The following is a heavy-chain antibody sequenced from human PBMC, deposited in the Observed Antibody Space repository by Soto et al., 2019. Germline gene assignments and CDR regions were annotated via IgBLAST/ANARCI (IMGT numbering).Heavy chain of an antibody. CDR2: IVRDGGQK. CDR3: ARDDDFEDNGRDY. D-gene: IGHD1-1*01. J-gene: IGHJ4*01. V-gene: IGHV3-33*01. CDR1: GFTFSRYG. Sequence: QVHLVESGAGVVQPGRPLRLSCAASGFTFSRYGMHWVRQAPGKGLEWVGVIVRDGGQKQYADSVRGRFTISRDNSKNTLYLEMNSVTVEDTAVYYCARDDDFEDNGRDYWGHGTLVTVSS.